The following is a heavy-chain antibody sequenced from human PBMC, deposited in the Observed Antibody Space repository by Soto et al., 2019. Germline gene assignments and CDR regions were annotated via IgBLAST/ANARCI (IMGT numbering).Heavy chain of an antibody. J-gene: IGHJ4*02. D-gene: IGHD6-13*01. CDR1: GYTFTSYA. V-gene: IGHV1-3*01. CDR2: INAGNGNT. CDR3: ARARSLQPYYFDY. Sequence: QVQLVQSGAEVKKPGASVKVSCKASGYTFTSYAMHWVRQAPGQRLEWMGWINAGNGNTKYSQKFQGRVTITRDTSVSTAYMELSSLRSEDTAVYYCARARSLQPYYFDYWGQGTLVTVSS.